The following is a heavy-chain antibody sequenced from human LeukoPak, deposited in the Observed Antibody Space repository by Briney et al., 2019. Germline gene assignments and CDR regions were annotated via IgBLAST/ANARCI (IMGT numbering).Heavy chain of an antibody. CDR3: SIAVGMINFDH. Sequence: GGSLRLSCAGSGYIFNNYWMHWIRQAPGMGLVWVSRINRDGSSTIYSDSVKGRFTISRDNAKNTLYLQMNNLSVEDSGVYYCSIAVGMINFDHWGQGTLIAVSS. D-gene: IGHD1-26*01. J-gene: IGHJ4*02. CDR1: GYIFNNYW. V-gene: IGHV3-74*01. CDR2: INRDGSST.